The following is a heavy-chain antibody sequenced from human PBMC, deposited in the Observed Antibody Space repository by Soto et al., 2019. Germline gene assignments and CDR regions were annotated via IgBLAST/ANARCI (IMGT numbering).Heavy chain of an antibody. Sequence: PGESLKISCDGAGYSFSNYWITWVRQMPGKGLEWMGRIDPSDSYTIHNPSFQGHVIISVDKSINTAYLQWSSLKASDTAMYFCASSVVVPSTMNYFDYWGQGTLVTVSS. CDR2: IDPSDSYT. D-gene: IGHD2-2*01. V-gene: IGHV5-10-1*01. CDR3: ASSVVVPSTMNYFDY. J-gene: IGHJ4*02. CDR1: GYSFSNYW.